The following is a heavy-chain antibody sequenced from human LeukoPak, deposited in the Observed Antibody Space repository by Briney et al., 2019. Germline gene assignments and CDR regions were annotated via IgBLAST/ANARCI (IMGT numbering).Heavy chain of an antibody. Sequence: PSGTLSLTCAVSGGSISSSNWWSWVRQPPGKGLEWIGEIYHSGSTNYNPSLKSRVTISVDKSKNQFSLKLSSVTAADTAVYYCASFYCSSTSCYVVDPWGQGTLVTVSS. CDR1: GGSISSSNW. V-gene: IGHV4-4*02. J-gene: IGHJ5*02. CDR3: ASFYCSSTSCYVVDP. D-gene: IGHD2-2*01. CDR2: IYHSGST.